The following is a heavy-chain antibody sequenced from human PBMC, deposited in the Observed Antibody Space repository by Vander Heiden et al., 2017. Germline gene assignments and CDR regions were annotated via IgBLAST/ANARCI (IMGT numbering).Heavy chain of an antibody. J-gene: IGHJ5*02. CDR2: ISGSGSTI. CDR1: GLPLRDYY. V-gene: IGHV3-11*01. Sequence: QVQLVESGGGLVTPGGSLRLSCAASGLPLRDYYMNWIRQAPGKGLEWVSYISGSGSTIYYADSVKGRFTISRDNAKNSLYLQMNSLRAEDTAVYYCARQLAGRAWFDPWGQGTLVTVSS. D-gene: IGHD3-10*01. CDR3: ARQLAGRAWFDP.